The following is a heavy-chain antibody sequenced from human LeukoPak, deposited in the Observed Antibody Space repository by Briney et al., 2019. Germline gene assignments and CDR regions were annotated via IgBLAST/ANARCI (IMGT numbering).Heavy chain of an antibody. D-gene: IGHD5-18*01. V-gene: IGHV4-59*01. CDR2: IYYSGST. CDR1: GGSISSYY. CDR3: ARGHGYSYGSVWFDP. Sequence: SETLSLTCTVSGGSISSYYWSWIRQPPGKGLEWIGYIYYSGSTNYNPSLKSRVTISVDTSKNQFSLKLSSVTAADTAVYYCARGHGYSYGSVWFDPWGQGTLVTVSS. J-gene: IGHJ5*02.